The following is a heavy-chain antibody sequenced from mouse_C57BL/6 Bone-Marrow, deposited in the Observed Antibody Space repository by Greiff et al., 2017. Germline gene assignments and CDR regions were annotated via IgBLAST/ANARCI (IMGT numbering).Heavy chain of an antibody. CDR1: GYTFTSYN. V-gene: IGHV1-12*01. J-gene: IGHJ2*01. CDR2: IYPGNGDT. CDR3: ARRFYYYDYFDY. Sequence: LQQSGAELVRPGASVKMSCKASGYTFTSYNMHWLKQTPRQGLEWIGAIYPGNGDTSYNQKFKGKATLTVDKSSSTAYMKLSSLTSEDSAVYFCARRFYYYDYFDYWGQGTTLTVSS. D-gene: IGHD1-1*01.